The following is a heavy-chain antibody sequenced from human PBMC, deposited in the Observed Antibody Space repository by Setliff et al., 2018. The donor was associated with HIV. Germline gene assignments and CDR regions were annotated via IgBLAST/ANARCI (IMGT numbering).Heavy chain of an antibody. D-gene: IGHD6-19*01. CDR3: ARVGYLGHPYSSGPNWFDP. CDR1: GYTFTSYD. Sequence: ASVKVSCKASGYTFTSYDINWVRQATGQGLEWMGWMNPNSGNTGYAQKFQGRVTMTRNTSISTAYMELSSLRSEDTAVYYCARVGYLGHPYSSGPNWFDPWGQGTLVTVSS. J-gene: IGHJ5*02. V-gene: IGHV1-8*02. CDR2: MNPNSGNT.